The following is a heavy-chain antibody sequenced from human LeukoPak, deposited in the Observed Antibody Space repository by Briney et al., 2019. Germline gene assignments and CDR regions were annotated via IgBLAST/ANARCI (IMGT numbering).Heavy chain of an antibody. Sequence: PSETLSLTCSVSGGSISAYYWSWIRQPPGKGLEWIESIYYSGSTYYNPSLKSRVTISVDTSKNQFSLKLSSVTAADTAVYYCARVYVVVVAAPNWFDPWGQGTLVTVSS. CDR1: GGSISAYY. CDR3: ARVYVVVVAAPNWFDP. V-gene: IGHV4-39*07. J-gene: IGHJ5*02. CDR2: IYYSGST. D-gene: IGHD2-15*01.